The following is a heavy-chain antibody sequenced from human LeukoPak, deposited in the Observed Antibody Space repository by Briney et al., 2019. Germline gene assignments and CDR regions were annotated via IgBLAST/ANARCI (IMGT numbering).Heavy chain of an antibody. CDR2: ISYDGSTK. J-gene: IGHJ4*02. Sequence: GGSLRLSCAASGFTFSSHGMHWVRQAPGKGLECVAIISYDGSTKYYGDSVKGRFTISRDNPKNTLYLQMNSLRPEDTAVYYCAKDPGPVPTGALDYWGQGTLVTVSS. CDR1: GFTFSSHG. CDR3: AKDPGPVPTGALDY. V-gene: IGHV3-30*18. D-gene: IGHD3/OR15-3a*01.